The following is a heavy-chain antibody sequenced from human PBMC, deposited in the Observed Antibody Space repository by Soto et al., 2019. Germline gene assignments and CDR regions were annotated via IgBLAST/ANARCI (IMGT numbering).Heavy chain of an antibody. CDR1: GGSITSGNSYS. V-gene: IGHV4-30-2*01. Sequence: PSETLSLTCAVSGGSITSGNSYSWSWIRQPPGKGLEWIGSISHTGSTSYNPSLKSRLTMSVDKSKNQFSLRLSSVTAADMAVYYCARAVAPYFGTWFDTWGQGILVTVSS. CDR2: ISHTGST. CDR3: ARAVAPYFGTWFDT. J-gene: IGHJ5*02. D-gene: IGHD3-10*01.